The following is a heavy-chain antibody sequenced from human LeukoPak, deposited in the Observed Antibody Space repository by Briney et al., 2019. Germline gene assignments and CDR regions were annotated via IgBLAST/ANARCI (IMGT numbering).Heavy chain of an antibody. CDR3: ARGGDGDYESPTAPHYGMDV. D-gene: IGHD4-17*01. CDR1: GGSFSGYY. J-gene: IGHJ6*02. Sequence: SETLSLTCAVYGGSFSGYYWSWIRQPPGKGLEWIGEINHSGSTNYNPSLKSRVTISVDTSKDQFSLKLSSVTAADTAVYYCARGGDGDYESPTAPHYGMDVWGQGTTVTVSS. CDR2: INHSGST. V-gene: IGHV4-34*01.